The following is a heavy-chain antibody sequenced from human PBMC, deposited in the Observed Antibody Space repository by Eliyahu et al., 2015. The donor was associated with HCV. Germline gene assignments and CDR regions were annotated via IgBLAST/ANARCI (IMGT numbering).Heavy chain of an antibody. D-gene: IGHD1-26*01. V-gene: IGHV3-30*04. Sequence: QVQLVESGGGVVQPGRSLRVSCEAXGFXFXAXAIHWVRQPPGKGLEWVAFISYDGRKTDYADSVQGRLIISRDNSKNTVYLQFNSLRADDTAVYYCVRGTGRGYSGSSDAFDVWGQGTMVTVSS. CDR2: ISYDGRKT. CDR1: GFXFXAXA. J-gene: IGHJ3*01. CDR3: VRGTGRGYSGSSDAFDV.